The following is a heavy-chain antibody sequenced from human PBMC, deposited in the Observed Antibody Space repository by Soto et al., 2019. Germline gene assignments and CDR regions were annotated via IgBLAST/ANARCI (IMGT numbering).Heavy chain of an antibody. Sequence: GGSLRLSCAASGFAFSSYAMSWVRQTPEKGLEWLSVVGGGGRGILYADSVKGRFTISRDNSRNILYLQMSSLGADDTAVYYCAKDYGGLPFDYWGQGSRVTVSS. D-gene: IGHD3-10*01. CDR2: VGGGGRGI. CDR1: GFAFSSYA. J-gene: IGHJ4*01. CDR3: AKDYGGLPFDY. V-gene: IGHV3-23*01.